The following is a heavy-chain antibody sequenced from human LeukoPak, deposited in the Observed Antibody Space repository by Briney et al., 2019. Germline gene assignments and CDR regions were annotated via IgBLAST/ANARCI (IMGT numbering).Heavy chain of an antibody. CDR3: ARPRRFLAVAFGFDY. CDR1: GFTFSSYS. Sequence: PGGSLRLSCAVSGFTFSSYSMNWVRQAPGKGLEWVAVISYDGSNKYYADSVKGRFTISRDNSKNTLYLQMNSLRAEDTAVYYCARPRRFLAVAFGFDYWGQGTLVTVSS. CDR2: ISYDGSNK. V-gene: IGHV3-30*03. J-gene: IGHJ4*02. D-gene: IGHD6-19*01.